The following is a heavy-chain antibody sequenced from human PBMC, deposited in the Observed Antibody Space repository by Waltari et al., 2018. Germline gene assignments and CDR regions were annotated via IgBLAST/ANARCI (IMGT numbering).Heavy chain of an antibody. Sequence: QVQLVQSGAEVKKPGASVKVSCKASGYTFTSYDINWVRQATGQGLEWMGWMNPTRGTTGYAQKVQCRVTITRNTSISTAYMELSSLRSEDTAVYYCARVERNNKRRGYCTGGVCYTFDYWGQGTLVTVSS. V-gene: IGHV1-8*03. CDR3: ARVERNNKRRGYCTGGVCYTFDY. D-gene: IGHD2-8*02. CDR2: MNPTRGTT. J-gene: IGHJ4*02. CDR1: GYTFTSYD.